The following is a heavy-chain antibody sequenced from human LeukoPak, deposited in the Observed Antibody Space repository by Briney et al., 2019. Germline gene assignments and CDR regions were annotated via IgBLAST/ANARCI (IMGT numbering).Heavy chain of an antibody. Sequence: SETLSLTCTVSGGSISSYYWSWIRQPPGKGLEWIGYIYYSGSTNYNPSLKSRVTISVDTSKNQFSLKLSSVTAADTAVYYCARWERYCSSTSCYTGPFDYWGQGTLVTVSS. V-gene: IGHV4-59*08. J-gene: IGHJ4*02. D-gene: IGHD2-2*02. CDR1: GGSISSYY. CDR3: ARWERYCSSTSCYTGPFDY. CDR2: IYYSGST.